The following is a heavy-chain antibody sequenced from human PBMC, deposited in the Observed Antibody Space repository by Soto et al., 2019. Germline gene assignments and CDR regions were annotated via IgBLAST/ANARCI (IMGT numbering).Heavy chain of an antibody. CDR3: ARERWSGYTFDY. V-gene: IGHV3-11*01. J-gene: IGHJ4*02. Sequence: QVQLVESGGGLVKPGGSLRLSCAASGFTFSDYYMSWIRQAPGKGLEWVSYISSSGSTIYYADSVKGRFTISRDNAKNSQYLEMNSRRAEDTAVYYCARERWSGYTFDYWGQGTLVTVSS. D-gene: IGHD3-3*01. CDR2: ISSSGSTI. CDR1: GFTFSDYY.